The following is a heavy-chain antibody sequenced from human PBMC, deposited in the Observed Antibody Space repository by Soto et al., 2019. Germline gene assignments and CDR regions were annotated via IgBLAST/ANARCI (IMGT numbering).Heavy chain of an antibody. CDR2: IIPIFGTA. J-gene: IGHJ4*02. V-gene: IGHV1-69*01. Sequence: QVQLVQSGAEVKKPGSSVKVSCKASGGTFSSYAISWVRQAPGQGLEWLGGIIPIFGTANYAQKFQGRVTITADEPTSTDYMELSSLRAENTAVYYCARGGPYYYDSSGYYYWGQGTLVTVSS. D-gene: IGHD3-22*01. CDR1: GGTFSSYA. CDR3: ARGGPYYYDSSGYYY.